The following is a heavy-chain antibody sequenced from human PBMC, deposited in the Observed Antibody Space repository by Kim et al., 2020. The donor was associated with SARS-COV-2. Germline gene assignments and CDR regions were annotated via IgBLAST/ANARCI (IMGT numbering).Heavy chain of an antibody. Sequence: YNPSHQSRVTRSVDTSKNQFSLKLSSVTAADTAVYYCARTYDILTGYYDYWGQGTLVTVSS. CDR3: ARTYDILTGYYDY. D-gene: IGHD3-9*01. V-gene: IGHV4-59*01. J-gene: IGHJ4*02.